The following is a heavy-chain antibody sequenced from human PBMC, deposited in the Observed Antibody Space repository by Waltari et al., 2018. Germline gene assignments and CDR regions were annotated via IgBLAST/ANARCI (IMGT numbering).Heavy chain of an antibody. CDR2: INHSGST. Sequence: QVQLQQWGAGLLKPSETLSLTCAVYGGSFSGYYWSWIRQPPGKGLEWIGEINHSGSTNYNPSLTSRVTISVDTSKNQFSLKLSSVTAADTAVYYCARSPRRITMVRGVPAFDYWGQGTLVTVSS. J-gene: IGHJ4*02. V-gene: IGHV4-34*01. CDR1: GGSFSGYY. D-gene: IGHD3-10*01. CDR3: ARSPRRITMVRGVPAFDY.